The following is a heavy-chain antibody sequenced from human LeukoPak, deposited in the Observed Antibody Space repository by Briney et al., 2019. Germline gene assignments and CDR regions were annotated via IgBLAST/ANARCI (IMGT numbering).Heavy chain of an antibody. J-gene: IGHJ5*02. V-gene: IGHV3-73*01. Sequence: PGGFLRLSCAASGFTFSGSAMHWVRQASGKGLEWVGRIRSKANSYATAYAASVKGRFTISRDDSKNTAYLQMNSLKTEDTAVYYCTRHVRSGSESNWFDPWGQGTLVTVSS. CDR3: TRHVRSGSESNWFDP. CDR2: IRSKANSYAT. CDR1: GFTFSGSA. D-gene: IGHD3-10*01.